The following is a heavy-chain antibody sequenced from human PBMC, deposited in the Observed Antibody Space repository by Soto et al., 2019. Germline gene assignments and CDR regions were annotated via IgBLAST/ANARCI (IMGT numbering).Heavy chain of an antibody. CDR3: ARRRHLDSSGWCFDY. D-gene: IGHD6-19*01. J-gene: IGHJ4*02. V-gene: IGHV4-39*01. CDR1: GGSISSSSYY. CDR2: IYYSGST. Sequence: QLQLQESGPGLVKPSETLSLTCTVSGGSISSSSYYWGWIRQPPGKGREWIGSIYYSGSTYYNPSLKSRVYISVDTSKNHFSLKLSSVTAADTVVYYGARRRHLDSSGWCFDYWGQGTLVTVSS.